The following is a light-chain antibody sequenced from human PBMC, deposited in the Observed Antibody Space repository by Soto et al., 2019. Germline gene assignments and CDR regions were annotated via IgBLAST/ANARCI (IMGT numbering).Light chain of an antibody. J-gene: IGKJ1*01. CDR1: QSISSW. CDR2: KAS. V-gene: IGKV1-5*03. CDR3: HQYSTYSRT. Sequence: DIQMTQSPSTLSASVGDRVTITCRASQSISSWLAWYQQKPGKAPKLLIYKASSLESGVPSRFSGSGSGTELPLTISSLQPDDFATYYCHQYSTYSRTFGQGTKVEIK.